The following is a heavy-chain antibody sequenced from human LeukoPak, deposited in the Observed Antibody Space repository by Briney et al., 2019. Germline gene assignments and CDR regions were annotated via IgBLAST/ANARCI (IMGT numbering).Heavy chain of an antibody. CDR2: ISSSGSYI. Sequence: GGSLRLSCAASGFTFSSYSMNWVRQAPGKGLEWVSSISSSGSYIYYADSVKGRFTISRDNAKNSLYLQMNSLRAEDTAVYYCARAGYDILTGYYSSVYWGQGTLVTVSS. CDR1: GFTFSSYS. V-gene: IGHV3-21*01. D-gene: IGHD3-9*01. J-gene: IGHJ4*02. CDR3: ARAGYDILTGYYSSVY.